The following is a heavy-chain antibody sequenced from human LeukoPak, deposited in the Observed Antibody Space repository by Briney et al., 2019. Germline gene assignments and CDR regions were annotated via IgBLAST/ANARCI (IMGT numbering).Heavy chain of an antibody. D-gene: IGHD3-10*01. CDR1: GDSFSTFY. J-gene: IGHJ5*02. CDR2: FYYSVST. Sequence: SETLSLTCTVSGDSFSTFYWSWIRQPPGKGLEWIGYFYYSVSTNYNPSLKSRVTISVDASKNQFSLALWSVTAADTAVYYCARLGPHSKYNWFDPWGQGTLVTVSP. V-gene: IGHV4-59*08. CDR3: ARLGPHSKYNWFDP.